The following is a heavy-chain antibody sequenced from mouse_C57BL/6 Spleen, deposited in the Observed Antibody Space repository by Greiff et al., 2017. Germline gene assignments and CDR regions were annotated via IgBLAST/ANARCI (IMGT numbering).Heavy chain of an antibody. D-gene: IGHD4-1*01. Sequence: EVKLVESGEGLVKPGGSLKLSCAASGFTFSSYAMSWVRQTPEKRLEWVAYISSGGDYIYYADTVKGRFTISRDNARNTLYLQMSSLKSEDTAMYYWTSPKLGDWYFDVWGTGTTVTVSS. V-gene: IGHV5-9-1*02. CDR2: ISSGGDYI. J-gene: IGHJ1*03. CDR1: GFTFSSYA. CDR3: TSPKLGDWYFDV.